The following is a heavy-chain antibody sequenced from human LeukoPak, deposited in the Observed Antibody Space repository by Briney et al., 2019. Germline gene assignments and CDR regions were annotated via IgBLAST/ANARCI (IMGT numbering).Heavy chain of an antibody. V-gene: IGHV3-7*04. CDR3: ARALGNSTGDY. Sequence: GGSLRLSCVASGFTLSSYWMTWVRQAPGKGLEWVANIKHDGSEEYYGDSVRGRFTISRDNAKNSLILQMNSLRGEDTAVYYCARALGNSTGDYWGQGTLVTVSS. D-gene: IGHD7-27*01. CDR2: IKHDGSEE. J-gene: IGHJ4*02. CDR1: GFTLSSYW.